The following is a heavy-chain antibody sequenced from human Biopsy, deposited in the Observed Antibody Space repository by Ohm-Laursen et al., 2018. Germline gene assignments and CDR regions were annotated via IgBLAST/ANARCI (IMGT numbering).Heavy chain of an antibody. V-gene: IGHV3-15*01. D-gene: IGHD3-16*01. J-gene: IGHJ6*02. Sequence: SLRLSCAASGFTFGDAWMGWIRQAPAKGLEWVGRIKSKFDGETTDYAAPVKGRFIISRDDSKSTLFLQMNSLKVEDTGVYFCSTGGGDFYYNGMDVWGQGTTVTVSS. CDR2: IKSKFDGETT. CDR3: STGGGDFYYNGMDV. CDR1: GFTFGDAW.